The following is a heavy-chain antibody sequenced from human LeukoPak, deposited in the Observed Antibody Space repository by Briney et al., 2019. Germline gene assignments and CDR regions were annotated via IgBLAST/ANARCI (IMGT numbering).Heavy chain of an antibody. CDR3: AKGVSKYDFDY. D-gene: IGHD4-11*01. V-gene: IGHV3-23*01. CDR2: ISAGT. CDR1: GFTLSDYA. Sequence: PGGSPRLSCAASGFTLSDYALSWVRQAPGKGLEWVSGISAGTYDADSVRGCFTISRDNSKNTLYLQVNSLRAEDTAVYYCAKGVSKYDFDYWGQGTLVTVSS. J-gene: IGHJ4*02.